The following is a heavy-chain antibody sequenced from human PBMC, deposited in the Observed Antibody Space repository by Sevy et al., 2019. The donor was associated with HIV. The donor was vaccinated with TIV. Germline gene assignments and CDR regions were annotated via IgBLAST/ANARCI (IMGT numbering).Heavy chain of an antibody. V-gene: IGHV3-74*01. Sequence: GSLRLSCAASGFTFSSYWMHWVRQAPGKGLVWVSRINSDGSSTSYADSVKGRFTISRDNAKNTLYLQMNSLRAEDTAVYYCARAIYDFWSGYYSMDVWGQGTTVTVFS. CDR3: ARAIYDFWSGYYSMDV. J-gene: IGHJ6*02. CDR2: INSDGSST. D-gene: IGHD3-3*01. CDR1: GFTFSSYW.